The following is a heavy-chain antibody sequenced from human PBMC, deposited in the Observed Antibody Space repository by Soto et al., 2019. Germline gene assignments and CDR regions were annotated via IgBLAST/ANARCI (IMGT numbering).Heavy chain of an antibody. CDR1: GYSFTTYG. Sequence: QVQLVQSRGEVKKPGASVKVSCKTSGYSFTTYGISWVRQAPGQGLEWMGWISGYNGNTNYAQNLQGRVTMTTDTSTSTAYMEPRSLRSDDTAVYFCAREGAAPYDYYGMDVWGQGSTVTVSS. J-gene: IGHJ6*02. CDR3: AREGAAPYDYYGMDV. D-gene: IGHD6-25*01. CDR2: ISGYNGNT. V-gene: IGHV1-18*01.